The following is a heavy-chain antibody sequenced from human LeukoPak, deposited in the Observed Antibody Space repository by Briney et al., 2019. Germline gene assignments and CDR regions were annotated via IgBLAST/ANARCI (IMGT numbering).Heavy chain of an antibody. D-gene: IGHD6-6*01. Sequence: ASVKVSCRASGYTFTSYSISWVRQAPGQGLEWMGWISAYNGNTNYAQKLQGRVTMTTDTSTSTAYMELRSLRSDDTAVYYCARVWSSSSLLGVWGQGTLVTVSS. CDR3: ARVWSSSSLLGV. CDR1: GYTFTSYS. V-gene: IGHV1-18*01. J-gene: IGHJ4*02. CDR2: ISAYNGNT.